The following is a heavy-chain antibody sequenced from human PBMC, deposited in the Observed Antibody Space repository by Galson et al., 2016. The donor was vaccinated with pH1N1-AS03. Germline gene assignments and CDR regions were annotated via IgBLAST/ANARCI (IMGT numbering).Heavy chain of an antibody. CDR2: VSTNGRTT. D-gene: IGHD2/OR15-2a*01. J-gene: IGHJ5*02. V-gene: IGHV3-23*01. CDR1: GFTFSGYA. CDR3: AKGGIYNREGLGGS. Sequence: SLRLSCAASGFTFSGYAMNWVRQAPGKGLEWVSGVSTNGRTTFHADSVKGRFTISRDNSKNTLHLQMNSLRVEDAAVYYCAKGGIYNREGLGGSWGQGTLVAVSS.